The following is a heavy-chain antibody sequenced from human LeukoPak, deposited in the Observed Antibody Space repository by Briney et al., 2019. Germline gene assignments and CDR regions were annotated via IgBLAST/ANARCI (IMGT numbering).Heavy chain of an antibody. CDR2: INHSGST. J-gene: IGHJ4*02. D-gene: IGHD1-1*01. V-gene: IGHV4-34*01. Sequence: SETLSLTCAVYGGSFSGYYWSWIRQPPGKGLEWIGEINHSGSTNYNPSLKSRVTISVDTSKNQFSLKLSSVTAADTAVYYCARQDWNDEIIDYWGQGTPVTVSS. CDR1: GGSFSGYY. CDR3: ARQDWNDEIIDY.